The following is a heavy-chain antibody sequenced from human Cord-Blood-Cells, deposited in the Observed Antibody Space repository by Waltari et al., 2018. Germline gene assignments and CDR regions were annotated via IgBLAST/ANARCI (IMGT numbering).Heavy chain of an antibody. CDR1: GGSISSSSYY. J-gene: IGHJ4*02. CDR2: IYYSGST. CDR3: ARQGLYYDILTGYYPFDY. Sequence: QLQLQESGPGLVKPSETLSLTCTVSGGSISSSSYYWGWIRPPPGKGLEWIGSIYYSGSTYYNPSLKSRVTISVDTSKNQFSLKLSSVTAADTAVYYCARQGLYYDILTGYYPFDYWGQGTLVTVSS. V-gene: IGHV4-39*01. D-gene: IGHD3-9*01.